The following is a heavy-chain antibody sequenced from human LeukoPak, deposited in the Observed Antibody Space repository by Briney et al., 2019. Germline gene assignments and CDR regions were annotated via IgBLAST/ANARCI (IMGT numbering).Heavy chain of an antibody. CDR1: GFTFDDYA. D-gene: IGHD3-10*01. V-gene: IGHV3-9*01. CDR2: ISWNSGSI. J-gene: IGHJ4*02. CDR3: ARSWVRGAFDY. Sequence: QPGGSLRLSCAASGFTFDDYAMHWVRQAPGKGLEWVSGISWNSGSIGYADSVKGRFTISRDNAKNSLYLQMNSLRAEDTALYYCARSWVRGAFDYWGQGTLVTVSS.